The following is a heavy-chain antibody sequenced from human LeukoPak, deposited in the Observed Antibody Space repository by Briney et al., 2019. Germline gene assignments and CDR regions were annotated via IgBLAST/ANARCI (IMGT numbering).Heavy chain of an antibody. CDR2: ISSSSSYI. J-gene: IGHJ4*02. Sequence: GGSLRLSCAASGFSFSSNSMNWVRQAPGKGLEWVSSISSSSSYIYYADSVKGRFTISRDNAKNSLYLQMNSLRAEDTAVYYCARDGEFYYDSSSYWGQGSLVTVSS. CDR1: GFSFSSNS. V-gene: IGHV3-21*04. CDR3: ARDGEFYYDSSSY. D-gene: IGHD3-22*01.